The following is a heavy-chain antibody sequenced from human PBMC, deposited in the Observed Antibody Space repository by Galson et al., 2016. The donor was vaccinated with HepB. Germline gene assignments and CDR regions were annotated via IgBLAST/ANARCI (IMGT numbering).Heavy chain of an antibody. CDR2: AYQRSSWTN. D-gene: IGHD6-13*01. Sequence: CAISGDSVSRTGPAWSWLRQSPSRGLEWLGRAYQRSSWTNDYSESVKSRITISPDTSKNQFSLQLNSVTPEDTAVYYCARGQHTAMDVWGQGATVTVSS. CDR1: GDSVSRTGPA. V-gene: IGHV6-1*01. CDR3: ARGQHTAMDV. J-gene: IGHJ6*02.